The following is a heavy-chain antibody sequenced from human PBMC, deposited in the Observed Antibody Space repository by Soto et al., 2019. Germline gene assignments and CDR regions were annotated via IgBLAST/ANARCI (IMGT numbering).Heavy chain of an antibody. CDR2: LYDVDGT. D-gene: IGHD1-1*01. Sequence: DVQLVASGGGLIQPGGSLRLSCAALGLTVRGKKYITWVRQAPGKGLEWVSALYDVDGTYYADSAKGRFTISRDNSNNIIYLQMNSLGPEDTAVYYWASWLEREHAYDIWGLGTMVTVSS. J-gene: IGHJ3*02. V-gene: IGHV3-53*01. CDR3: ASWLEREHAYDI. CDR1: GLTVRGKKY.